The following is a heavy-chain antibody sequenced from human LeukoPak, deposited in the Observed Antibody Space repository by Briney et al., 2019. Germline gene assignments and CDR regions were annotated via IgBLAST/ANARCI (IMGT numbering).Heavy chain of an antibody. V-gene: IGHV3-30*02. D-gene: IGHD3-22*01. CDR2: IRYDGSSK. Sequence: GGSLRLSCAAPGFMFSSYGMHWVRQAPGKGLEWVAFIRYDGSSKYYADSVKGRFTISRDNSKNTLYLQMNSLRAEDTAVYYCAKSYDSSGYYQNWGQGTLVTVSS. CDR1: GFMFSSYG. J-gene: IGHJ4*02. CDR3: AKSYDSSGYYQN.